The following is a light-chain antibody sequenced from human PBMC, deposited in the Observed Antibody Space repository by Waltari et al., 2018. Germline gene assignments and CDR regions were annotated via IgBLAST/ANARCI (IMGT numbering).Light chain of an antibody. Sequence: DIQMTQSPSSLSASVGDRVTITCRASQSISSYLNWYQPKPGKAPKLLIYAASSLQSGGPSRFSGSGSGTDFTLTISSLQPEDFATYYCQQSYSTPPTFGQGTKVEIK. CDR2: AAS. CDR3: QQSYSTPPT. V-gene: IGKV1-39*01. CDR1: QSISSY. J-gene: IGKJ1*01.